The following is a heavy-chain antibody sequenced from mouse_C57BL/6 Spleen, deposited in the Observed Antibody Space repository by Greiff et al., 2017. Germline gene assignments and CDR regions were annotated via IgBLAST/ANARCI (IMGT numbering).Heavy chain of an antibody. CDR3: ARNRYGNYYAMDY. V-gene: IGHV2-2*01. D-gene: IGHD2-10*02. CDR1: GFSLTSYG. CDR2: IWSGGST. Sequence: VQVVESGPGLVQPSQSLSITCTVSGFSLTSYGVHWVRQSPGKGLEWLGVIWSGGSTDYNAAFISRLSISKDNSKSQVFFKMNSLQADDTAIYYCARNRYGNYYAMDYWGQGTSVTVSS. J-gene: IGHJ4*01.